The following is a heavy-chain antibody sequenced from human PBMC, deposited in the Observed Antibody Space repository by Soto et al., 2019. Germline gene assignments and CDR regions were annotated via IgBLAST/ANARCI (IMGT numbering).Heavy chain of an antibody. Sequence: QVQLVQSGAEVKKPGSSVKVSCKASGGTFSSYAISWVRQAPGQGLEWMGGIIPIFGTANYAQKFQGRVTITADESTSTAYMELSSLRSEDTAVYYCARTRLEYYYDSSGYLDYWGQGTLVTVSS. CDR3: ARTRLEYYYDSSGYLDY. J-gene: IGHJ4*02. CDR2: IIPIFGTA. CDR1: GGTFSSYA. V-gene: IGHV1-69*01. D-gene: IGHD3-22*01.